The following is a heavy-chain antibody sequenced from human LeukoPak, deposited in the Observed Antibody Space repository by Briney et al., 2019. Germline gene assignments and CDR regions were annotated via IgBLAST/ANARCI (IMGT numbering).Heavy chain of an antibody. D-gene: IGHD3-22*01. CDR2: IYGGGST. J-gene: IGHJ3*02. CDR1: GFTVSNAY. CDR3: TSRSYYDSSKAFDI. V-gene: IGHV3-53*01. Sequence: GGSLRLSCAASGFTVSNAYMSWVRQAPGKGLEWVSFIYGGGSTYYADSVKGRFTISRDNYKNTLYLQMNSLRAEDTAEYYCTSRSYYDSSKAFDIWGQGTMVTVSP.